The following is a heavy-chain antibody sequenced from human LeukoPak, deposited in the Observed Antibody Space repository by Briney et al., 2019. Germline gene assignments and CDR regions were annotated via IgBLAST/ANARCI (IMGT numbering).Heavy chain of an antibody. Sequence: GGSLRLSCAASGFTFSTYGMHWVRQAPGKGLEWVAIISYDESYKYYADSVKGRFTTSRDNSKNTLYLQMNSLRAEDTAVYYCVKVGLVGATTRDRSYFDYWGQGALVTVSS. CDR2: ISYDESYK. J-gene: IGHJ4*02. V-gene: IGHV3-30*18. CDR3: VKVGLVGATTRDRSYFDY. CDR1: GFTFSTYG. D-gene: IGHD1-26*01.